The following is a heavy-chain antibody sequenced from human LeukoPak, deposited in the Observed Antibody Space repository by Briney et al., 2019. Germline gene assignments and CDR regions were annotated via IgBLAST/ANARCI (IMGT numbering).Heavy chain of an antibody. J-gene: IGHJ4*02. CDR3: AKERRGDGYNYGYLDY. Sequence: GGSLRLSCAASGFTFSSYAMHWVRQAPGKGLEWVAVISYDGSNKYYADSVKGRFTISRDNSKNTLYLQMNSLRAEDTAVYNCAKERRGDGYNYGYLDYWGQGTLVTVSS. CDR1: GFTFSSYA. D-gene: IGHD5-24*01. CDR2: ISYDGSNK. V-gene: IGHV3-30*04.